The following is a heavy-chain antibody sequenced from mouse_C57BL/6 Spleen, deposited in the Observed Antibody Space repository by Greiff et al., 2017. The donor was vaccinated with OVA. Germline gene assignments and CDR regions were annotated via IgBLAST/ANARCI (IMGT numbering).Heavy chain of an antibody. CDR2: IDPEDGET. Sequence: EVQLQQSGAELVKPGASVKLSCTASGFNIKDYYMHWVKQRTEQGLEWIGRIDPEDGETEYAPKFQGKATITADTSSNTAYLQLSSLTSEDTAVYYCARNGWYFDVWGTGTTVTVSS. CDR1: GFNIKDYY. V-gene: IGHV14-2*01. CDR3: ARNGWYFDV. J-gene: IGHJ1*03.